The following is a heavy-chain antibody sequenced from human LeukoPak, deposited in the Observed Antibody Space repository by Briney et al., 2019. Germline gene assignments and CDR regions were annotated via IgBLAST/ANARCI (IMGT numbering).Heavy chain of an antibody. CDR2: ISSSSSYI. D-gene: IGHD3-3*01. CDR3: ARAPSATTVFGVVRY. J-gene: IGHJ4*02. Sequence: GGSLRLSCAASGFTFSSYSMNWVRQAPGKGLEWVSSISSSSSYIYYADSVKGRFTISRDNAKNSLYLQMNSLRAEDTAVYYCARAPSATTVFGVVRYWGQGTLVTVSS. CDR1: GFTFSSYS. V-gene: IGHV3-21*01.